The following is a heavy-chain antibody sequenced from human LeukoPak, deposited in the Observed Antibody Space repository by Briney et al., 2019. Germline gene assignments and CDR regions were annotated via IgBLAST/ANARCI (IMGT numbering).Heavy chain of an antibody. CDR1: GFTFGSYA. CDR3: AKTTTGYSSGRYPAWPTDY. D-gene: IGHD2-15*01. J-gene: IGHJ4*02. CDR2: IFGSGGSA. Sequence: GGSLRLSCAASGFTFGSYAMYWVRQAPGKGLEWVSGIFGSGGSAHYADSVKGRFTISRDNSKNTVYLQMDSLRAEDTATYYCAKTTTGYSSGRYPAWPTDYWGQGTLVTVSS. V-gene: IGHV3-23*01.